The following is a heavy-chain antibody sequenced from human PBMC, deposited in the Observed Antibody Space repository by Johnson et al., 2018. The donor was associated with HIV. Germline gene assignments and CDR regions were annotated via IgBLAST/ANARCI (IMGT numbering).Heavy chain of an antibody. J-gene: IGHJ3*02. CDR1: GFTFDDYA. CDR2: GSWNRVTI. D-gene: IGHD3-16*01. V-gene: IGHV3-9*01. Sequence: VQLVESGGGLVQPGRSLRLSCAASGFTFDDYAMHWVRQAPGKGLEWVSRGSWNRVTIVYADSVKGRFTISRDNSKNTLYLQMNSLRAEATAVYYCAKRAQLGTAWYVNAFDIWGQGTMVTVSS. CDR3: AKRAQLGTAWYVNAFDI.